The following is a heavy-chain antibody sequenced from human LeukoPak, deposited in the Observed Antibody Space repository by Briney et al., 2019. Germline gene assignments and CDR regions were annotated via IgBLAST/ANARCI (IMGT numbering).Heavy chain of an antibody. V-gene: IGHV3-23*01. CDR2: ISGSGDST. J-gene: IGHJ6*03. CDR1: GFTFSSYS. Sequence: GGSLRLSCAASGFTFSSYSMSWVRQAPGKGLEWVSVISGSGDSTYYADSVKGRFTISRDNSKNTLYLQMNSLRAEDTAVYYCAKSPQAYYMDVWGKGTTVTVSS. CDR3: AKSPQAYYMDV.